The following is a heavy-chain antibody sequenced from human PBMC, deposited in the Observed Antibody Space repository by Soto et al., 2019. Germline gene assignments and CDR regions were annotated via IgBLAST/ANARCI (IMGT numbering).Heavy chain of an antibody. CDR2: ISAYNGNT. D-gene: IGHD3-16*02. Sequence: ASVKVSCKASGYTFTSYGISWVRQAPGQGLEWMGWISAYNGNTNYAQKLQGRVTMTTDTSTSTAYMELRSLRSGDTAIYFCGERMTFYEYVWGNNRPKIYIWGNNRPKMSDAFDIWGQGTLVTVSS. J-gene: IGHJ3*02. V-gene: IGHV1-18*01. CDR3: GERMTFYEYVWGNNRPKIYIWGNNRPKMSDAFDI. CDR1: GYTFTSYG.